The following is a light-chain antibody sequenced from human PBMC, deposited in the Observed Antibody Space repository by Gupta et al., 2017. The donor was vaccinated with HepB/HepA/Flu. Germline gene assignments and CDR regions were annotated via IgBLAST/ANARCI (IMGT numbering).Light chain of an antibody. CDR1: RSNVGGNN. V-gene: IGLV1-44*01. Sequence: QPVLTRPPPAYGTPGQSVTLSCSGSRSNVGGNNVNWHQQYPGTAPKLLIYNNNERPSGVPDRFSGSTSGTSASLAISGLQAEDEADYYCASWDARLNAVVFGGGTKLTVL. CDR3: ASWDARLNAVV. J-gene: IGLJ2*01. CDR2: NNN.